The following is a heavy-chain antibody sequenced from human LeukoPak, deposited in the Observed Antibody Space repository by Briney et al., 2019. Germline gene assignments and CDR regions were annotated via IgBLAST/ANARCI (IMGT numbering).Heavy chain of an antibody. CDR2: IRSKAYGGTT. CDR3: TRDSPTTVVFDY. Sequence: GGSLRLSCTASGFTFGDYSMNWVRQAPGKGLEWVCVIRSKAYGGTTEYAASVKGRFTISRDDSKSIAYLQMNSLKTEDTAVYYCTRDSPTTVVFDYWGQGTLVTVSS. CDR1: GFTFGDYS. V-gene: IGHV3-49*04. J-gene: IGHJ4*02. D-gene: IGHD4-23*01.